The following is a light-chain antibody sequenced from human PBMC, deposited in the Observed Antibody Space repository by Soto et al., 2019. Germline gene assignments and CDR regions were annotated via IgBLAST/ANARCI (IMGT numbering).Light chain of an antibody. V-gene: IGKV1-39*01. CDR2: ATS. CDR3: QQSYSSPRT. CDR1: QSVSNY. Sequence: DIRMTQSPSSLSASVGDRVTITCRTSQSVSNYLNWYQQKSAKAPKLLIYATSTLQTGVPSRFSGSGSGTDFTLTISSLQPEDFATYYCQQSYSSPRTFGQGTKVEIK. J-gene: IGKJ1*01.